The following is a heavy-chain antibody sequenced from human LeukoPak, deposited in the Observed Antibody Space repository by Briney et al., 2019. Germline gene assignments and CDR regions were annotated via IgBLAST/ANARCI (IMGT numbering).Heavy chain of an antibody. J-gene: IGHJ5*02. CDR3: AKERVRSWYPGSFDP. D-gene: IGHD6-13*01. V-gene: IGHV3-23*01. Sequence: GGSLRLSCAASGFTFSSYGMSWVRQAPGKGLEWVSAISGSGGSTYYADSVKGRFTISRDNSKNTLYLQMNSLRAEDTAVYYCAKERVRSWYPGSFDPWGQGTLVTVSS. CDR1: GFTFSSYG. CDR2: ISGSGGST.